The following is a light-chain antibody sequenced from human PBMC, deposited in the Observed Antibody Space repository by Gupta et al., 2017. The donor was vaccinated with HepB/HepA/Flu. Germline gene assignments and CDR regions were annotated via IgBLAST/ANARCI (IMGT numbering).Light chain of an antibody. CDR2: AAS. J-gene: IGKJ2*01. CDR3: QQSYSTPPYT. CDR1: QSISNY. V-gene: IGKV1-39*01. Sequence: DIQMTQSPSSLSASVGDRVTITCRASQSISNYLNWYQQKPGKAPKFLIFAASSLQSGVPPRFSGSGSGTDFTLTISSRQPEDFATYYCQQSYSTPPYTFGQGTKLEIK.